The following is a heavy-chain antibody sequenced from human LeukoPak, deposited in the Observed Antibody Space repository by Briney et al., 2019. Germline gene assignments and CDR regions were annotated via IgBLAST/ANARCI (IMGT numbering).Heavy chain of an antibody. CDR3: AKDRWGSSSKVLDY. CDR2: IRGSGGST. Sequence: PGGSLRLSCAASGFTLSRYAMSWVRQAPGKGLEWVSVIRGSGGSTYYADSLKGRFTISRDTSKNTLYLQMNSLRADDTGVYYCAKDRWGSSSKVLDYWGQGTLVSVSS. J-gene: IGHJ4*02. CDR1: GFTLSRYA. V-gene: IGHV3-23*01. D-gene: IGHD6-6*01.